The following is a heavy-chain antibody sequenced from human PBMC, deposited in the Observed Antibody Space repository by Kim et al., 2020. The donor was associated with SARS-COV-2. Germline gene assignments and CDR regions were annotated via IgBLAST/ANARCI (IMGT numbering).Heavy chain of an antibody. CDR3: ARDVFGYSYGSEV. V-gene: IGHV3-7*03. CDR2: IKQDGSEK. CDR1: GFTFSSYW. J-gene: IGHJ6*02. D-gene: IGHD5-18*01. Sequence: GGSLRLSCAASGFTFSSYWMSWVRQAPGKGLEWVANIKQDGSEKYYVDSVKGRFTISRDNAKNSLYLQMNSLRAEDTAVYYCARDVFGYSYGSEVWGQGTTVTVSS.